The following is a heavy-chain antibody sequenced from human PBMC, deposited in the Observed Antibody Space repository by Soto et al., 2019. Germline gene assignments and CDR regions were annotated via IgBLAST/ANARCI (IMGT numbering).Heavy chain of an antibody. CDR1: GGTFSSYA. Sequence: QVQLVQSGAEVKKPGSSVKVSCKASGGTFSSYAISWVRQAPGQGLEWMGGIIPIFGTANYAQKFQGRVTITADESTSTAYMELSSLRSEDTAVYYCARDDYYDSSGYYSWWFDPWGQGTLVTVSS. J-gene: IGHJ5*02. CDR2: IIPIFGTA. V-gene: IGHV1-69*01. CDR3: ARDDYYDSSGYYSWWFDP. D-gene: IGHD3-22*01.